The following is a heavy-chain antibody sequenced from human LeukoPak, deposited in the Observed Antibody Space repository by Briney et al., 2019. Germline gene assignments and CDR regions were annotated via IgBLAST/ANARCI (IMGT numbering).Heavy chain of an antibody. CDR3: ARRKAAAGNFPWFDP. J-gene: IGHJ5*02. Sequence: GGSLKISCKGSGYSFTSYWIGWVRQMPGKGLEWMGIIYPGDSDTRYSPSFQGQVTISADKSISTAYLQWSSLKASDTAMYYCARRKAAAGNFPWFDPWGQGTLVTVSS. D-gene: IGHD6-13*01. CDR1: GYSFTSYW. V-gene: IGHV5-51*01. CDR2: IYPGDSDT.